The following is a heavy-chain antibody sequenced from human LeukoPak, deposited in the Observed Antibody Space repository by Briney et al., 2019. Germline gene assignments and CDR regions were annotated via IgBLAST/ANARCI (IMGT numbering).Heavy chain of an antibody. CDR1: GFTFSSYS. D-gene: IGHD3-10*01. J-gene: IGHJ6*03. V-gene: IGHV3-48*01. Sequence: GGSLRLSCAASGFTFSSYSMNWVRQAPGKGLEWVSYISSSSSTIYYADSVKGRFTISRDNAKNSLYLQMNSLRAEDTAVYYCARKNLYYYGSGSYYYYYYMDVWGKGTTVTVSS. CDR2: ISSSSSTI. CDR3: ARKNLYYYGSGSYYYYYYMDV.